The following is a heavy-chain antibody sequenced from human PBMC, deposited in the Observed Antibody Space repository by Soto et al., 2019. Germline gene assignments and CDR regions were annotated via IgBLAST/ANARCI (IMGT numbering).Heavy chain of an antibody. CDR1: GGTFSSYA. CDR3: AISSGGSCYSLLGCYAFDI. D-gene: IGHD2-15*01. CDR2: IIPIFGTA. J-gene: IGHJ3*02. V-gene: IGHV1-69*13. Sequence: GASVKVSCKASGGTFSSYAISWVRQAPGQGLEWMGGIIPIFGTANYAQKFQGRVTITADESTSTAYMELSSLRSEDTAVYYCAISSGGSCYSLLGCYAFDIWGQGTMVTVSS.